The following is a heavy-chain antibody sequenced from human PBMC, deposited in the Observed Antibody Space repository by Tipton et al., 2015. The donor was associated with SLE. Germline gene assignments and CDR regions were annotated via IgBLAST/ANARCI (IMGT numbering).Heavy chain of an antibody. J-gene: IGHJ4*02. D-gene: IGHD3-10*01. CDR2: IYTSGNT. CDR1: GAPTSYYY. Sequence: TLSLTCSVSGAPTSYYYWTWIRQPPGKGLEWIGRIYTSGNTNYNPSLKSRLTMSLDTSKNQFSLILSSVTAADTAVYYCARGSVGFDYWGQGALVTVSS. CDR3: ARGSVGFDY. V-gene: IGHV4-4*07.